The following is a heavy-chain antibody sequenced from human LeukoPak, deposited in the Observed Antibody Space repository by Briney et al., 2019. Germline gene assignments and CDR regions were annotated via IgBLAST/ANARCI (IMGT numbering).Heavy chain of an antibody. V-gene: IGHV3-21*01. CDR1: GFTFSSYS. CDR3: ARGLRFLEWLPFDY. Sequence: GGSLRLXCAASGFTFSSYSMNWVRQAPGKGLEWVSSISSSSSYIYYADSVKGRFTISRDNAKNSLYLQMNSLRAEDTAVYYCARGLRFLEWLPFDYWGQGTLVTVSS. CDR2: ISSSSSYI. J-gene: IGHJ4*02. D-gene: IGHD3-3*01.